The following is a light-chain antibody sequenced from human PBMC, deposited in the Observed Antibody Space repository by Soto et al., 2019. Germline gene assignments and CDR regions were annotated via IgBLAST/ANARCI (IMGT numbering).Light chain of an antibody. Sequence: EIVLTQSPGTLSLSPGERATLSCRASQSVSNNYLAWYQQKPGQAPRLLIYGASSRATGIPDRFSGSGSGTEFTLIISSLKPDDFATYYCQQYNSYWMFGLGTKVDIK. CDR2: GAS. J-gene: IGKJ1*01. CDR1: QSVSNNY. CDR3: QQYNSYWM. V-gene: IGKV3-20*01.